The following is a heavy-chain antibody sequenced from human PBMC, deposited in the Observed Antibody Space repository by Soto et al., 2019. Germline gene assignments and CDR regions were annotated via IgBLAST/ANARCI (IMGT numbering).Heavy chain of an antibody. Sequence: QVQLVESGGGVVQPGRSLRLSCAASGFIFSSYGMHWVRQAPGKGLEWVAVISYDGSNKYYADSVKGRFTISRDNSKNTLYLQMNSLRAEDTAVYYCAKDRYSSGWLDYFDYWGQGTLVTVSS. J-gene: IGHJ4*02. D-gene: IGHD6-19*01. CDR3: AKDRYSSGWLDYFDY. CDR2: ISYDGSNK. CDR1: GFIFSSYG. V-gene: IGHV3-30*18.